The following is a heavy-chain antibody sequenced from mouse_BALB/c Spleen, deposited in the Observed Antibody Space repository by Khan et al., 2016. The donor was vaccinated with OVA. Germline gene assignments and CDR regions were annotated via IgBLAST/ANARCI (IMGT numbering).Heavy chain of an antibody. CDR3: TRGYYGSSYVAY. CDR1: GYTFSNFG. D-gene: IGHD1-1*01. Sequence: EVELEESGGGLVQPGGSRKLSCAASGYTFSNFGMHWFRQAPEKGLEWVAYISRGSSTIYYADTVKGRVTLSRDNPKNTTFLQMTSLRSEDSAMYYCTRGYYGSSYVAYLGQGTLVTVSA. J-gene: IGHJ3*01. V-gene: IGHV5-17*02. CDR2: ISRGSSTI.